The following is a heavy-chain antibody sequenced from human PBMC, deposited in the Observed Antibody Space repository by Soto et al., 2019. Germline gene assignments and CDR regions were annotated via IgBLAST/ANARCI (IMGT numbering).Heavy chain of an antibody. CDR3: ARTVMPVGNLAAFDH. J-gene: IGHJ4*02. D-gene: IGHD7-27*01. Sequence: SETLSLTCNVSGGSVSSVKYFWSWLRQPPGKGLEWIAYIYTNGNTNYNPSRKSRATISVDTSKNQCSLKLTSVTAADSAVYFCARTVMPVGNLAAFDHWGQGVLVTVSS. CDR1: GGSVSSVKYF. CDR2: IYTNGNT. V-gene: IGHV4-61*01.